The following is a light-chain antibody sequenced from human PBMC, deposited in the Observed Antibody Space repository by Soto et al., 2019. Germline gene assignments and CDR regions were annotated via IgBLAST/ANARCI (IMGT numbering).Light chain of an antibody. V-gene: IGKV1-5*03. CDR1: ENITSW. Sequence: DIQMTQSPPTLSAPLGHRTPIICRTSENITSWLAWFHQKAGKAPNLLSYEASTLGIGVPSRSSGSGSGTELTLTISSLQPDDFATYYCEQYKSQYTFGQGTKLEI. J-gene: IGKJ2*01. CDR2: EAS. CDR3: EQYKSQYT.